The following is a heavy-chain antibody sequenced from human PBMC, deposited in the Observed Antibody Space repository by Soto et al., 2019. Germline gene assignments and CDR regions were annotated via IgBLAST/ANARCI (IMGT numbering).Heavy chain of an antibody. CDR2: IYPGDSDT. CDR3: ARPYDYAPADYGMDV. V-gene: IGHV5-51*01. Sequence: GWMRQITGKGLEWMGIIYPGDSDTRYSPSFQGQVTISADKSISTAYLQLISLKAADTDLYYCARPYDYAPADYGMDVWGQGTTVTVSS. D-gene: IGHD3-10*01. J-gene: IGHJ6*02.